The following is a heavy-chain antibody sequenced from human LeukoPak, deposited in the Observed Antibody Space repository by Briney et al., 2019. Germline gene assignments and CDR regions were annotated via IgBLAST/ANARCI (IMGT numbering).Heavy chain of an antibody. Sequence: PGASLRLSYAASGFTFSSYAMSWVRQAPGKGLEWVSAISGSGGSTYYADSVKGRFTISRDNSKNTLYLQMNSLRAEDTAVYHCVRVAYTSDWHFDYWGQGTLVTVSS. CDR3: VRVAYTSDWHFDY. D-gene: IGHD6-19*01. CDR2: ISGSGGST. V-gene: IGHV3-23*01. CDR1: GFTFSSYA. J-gene: IGHJ4*02.